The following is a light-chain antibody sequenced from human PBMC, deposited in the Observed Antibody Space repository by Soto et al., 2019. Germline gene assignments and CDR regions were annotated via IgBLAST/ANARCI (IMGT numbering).Light chain of an antibody. CDR2: TAS. CDR3: QEYYSAPWS. V-gene: IGKV1-27*01. CDR1: QGVSHN. Sequence: DIQMTQSPSSLSASVGDRVTITCRASQGVSHNLAWFHQKPGKVPKVLIYTASTLHSGVPSRFSGSGSGTDFTLTISSLQPEDVGTYYWQEYYSAPWSFGQGTRVEI. J-gene: IGKJ1*01.